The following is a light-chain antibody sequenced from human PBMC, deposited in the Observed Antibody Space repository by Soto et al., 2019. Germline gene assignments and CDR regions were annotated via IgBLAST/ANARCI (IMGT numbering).Light chain of an antibody. CDR3: SSYTSSSTV. CDR2: DVS. CDR1: SSDVGGYNY. V-gene: IGLV2-14*01. Sequence: QSALTQPASVSGSPGQSITISCTGTSSDVGGYNYVSWCQQHPGKAPKLMIYDVSNRPSGVSNRFSGSKSGNMASLTISGLQAEDEADYYCSSYTSSSTVFGGGTKLTVL. J-gene: IGLJ2*01.